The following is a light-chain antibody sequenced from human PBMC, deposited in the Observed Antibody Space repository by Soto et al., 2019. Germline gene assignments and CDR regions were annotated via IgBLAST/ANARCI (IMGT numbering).Light chain of an antibody. CDR3: QQRSSSPIT. CDR1: QSVSNY. CDR2: DAS. V-gene: IGKV3-11*01. J-gene: IGKJ5*01. Sequence: IVLTQSPATLSLSPGERATLSCRASQSVSNYLAWYQQKPGQAPRLLIHDASDRATGIPARFSGSGSETDFTLTISSLEPEDFALYYCQQRSSSPITFCQGTRLEIK.